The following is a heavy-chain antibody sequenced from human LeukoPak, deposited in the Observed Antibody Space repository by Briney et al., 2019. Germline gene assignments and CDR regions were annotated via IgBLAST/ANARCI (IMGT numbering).Heavy chain of an antibody. CDR3: ARTHYDFWSGSSLDAFDI. CDR2: MNPNSGNT. J-gene: IGHJ3*02. D-gene: IGHD3-3*01. CDR1: GYTFTSYD. V-gene: IGHV1-8*03. Sequence: ASVKVSCEASGYTFTSYDINWERQATGQGLEWIGWMNPNSGNTGYAQKFQGRVTITRNTSISTAYMELSSLRSEDTAVYYCARTHYDFWSGSSLDAFDIWGQGTMVTVSS.